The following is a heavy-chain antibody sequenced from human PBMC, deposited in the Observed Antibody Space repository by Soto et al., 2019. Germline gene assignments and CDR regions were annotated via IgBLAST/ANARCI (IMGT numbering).Heavy chain of an antibody. CDR2: IRRKAYGGTT. CDR1: GFRFGDYA. CDR3: TRDAQYSSGWYEGAFDI. Sequence: GGSLRLSCTASGFRFGDYAMSWFRQAPGKGLEWVGFIRRKAYGGTTEYAASVKGRFTISRDDSKSIAYPQMNSLKTEDTAVYYCTRDAQYSSGWYEGAFDIWGQGTMVTVSS. J-gene: IGHJ3*02. D-gene: IGHD6-19*01. V-gene: IGHV3-49*03.